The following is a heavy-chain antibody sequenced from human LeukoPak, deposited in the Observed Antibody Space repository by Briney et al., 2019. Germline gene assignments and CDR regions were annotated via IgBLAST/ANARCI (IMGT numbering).Heavy chain of an antibody. CDR3: ARRYLWFEDY. Sequence: SETLSLTCTVSGGSISSSSYYWGWIRQPPGKGLEWIGSIYYSGSTYCNPSLKSRVTISVDTSKNQFSLKLSSVTAADTAVYYCARRYLWFEDYWGQGTLVTVSS. CDR2: IYYSGST. V-gene: IGHV4-39*01. J-gene: IGHJ4*02. CDR1: GGSISSSSYY. D-gene: IGHD3-10*01.